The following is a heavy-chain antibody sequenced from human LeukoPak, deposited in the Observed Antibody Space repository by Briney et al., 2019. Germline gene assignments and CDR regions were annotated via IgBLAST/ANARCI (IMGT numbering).Heavy chain of an antibody. CDR3: AKEGRCSSTSCYYYGMDV. V-gene: IGHV3-23*01. D-gene: IGHD2-2*01. CDR1: GFTFSSYA. CDR2: ISGSGGST. Sequence: GGSLRLSCAASGFTFSSYAMSWVRQARGKGLEWVSAISGSGGSTYYADSVKGRFTISRDNSKNTLYLQMNSLRAEDTAVYYCAKEGRCSSTSCYYYGMDVWGKGTTVTVSS. J-gene: IGHJ6*04.